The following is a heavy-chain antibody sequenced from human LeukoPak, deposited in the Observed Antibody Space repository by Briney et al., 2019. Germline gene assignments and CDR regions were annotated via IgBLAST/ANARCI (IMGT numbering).Heavy chain of an antibody. D-gene: IGHD6-19*01. CDR1: GFTFSSYS. Sequence: GGSLRLSCAASGFTFSSYSMNWVRQAPGKGLEWVSSISSSSSYIYYADSVKGRFTISRDNAKNSLYLQMNSLRAEDTAVYYCARDLHSSGWYEEYYFDYWGQGTLVTVSS. V-gene: IGHV3-21*01. J-gene: IGHJ4*02. CDR2: ISSSSSYI. CDR3: ARDLHSSGWYEEYYFDY.